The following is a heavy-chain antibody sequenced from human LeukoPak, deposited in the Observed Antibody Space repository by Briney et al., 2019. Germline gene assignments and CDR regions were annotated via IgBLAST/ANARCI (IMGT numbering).Heavy chain of an antibody. J-gene: IGHJ3*02. CDR3: AREVVDIVVVVAATRGSRAFDI. CDR2: ISYDGSNK. Sequence: PGRSLRLSCAASGFTFSSYAMHWVRQAPGKGLEWVAVISYDGSNKYYADSVKGRFTISRDNSKNTLYLQMNSLRAEDTAVYYCAREVVDIVVVVAATRGSRAFDIWGQGTMVTVSS. CDR1: GFTFSSYA. D-gene: IGHD2-15*01. V-gene: IGHV3-30-3*01.